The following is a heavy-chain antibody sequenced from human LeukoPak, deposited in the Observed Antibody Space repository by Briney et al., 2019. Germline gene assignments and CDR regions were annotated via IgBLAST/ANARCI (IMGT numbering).Heavy chain of an antibody. J-gene: IGHJ4*02. CDR1: GYTFTSYG. V-gene: IGHV1-18*01. CDR2: ISAYSTYNGNT. CDR3: TRDLGQWLLQGIFFDY. Sequence: ASVKVSCKASGYTFTSYGISWVRQAPGQGPEWMGWISAYSTYNGNTNYAQKFQGRVTMTTDTSTSTAYMGLRSLRSDDTAVYYCTRDLGQWLLQGIFFDYWGQGTLVTVSS. D-gene: IGHD5-12*01.